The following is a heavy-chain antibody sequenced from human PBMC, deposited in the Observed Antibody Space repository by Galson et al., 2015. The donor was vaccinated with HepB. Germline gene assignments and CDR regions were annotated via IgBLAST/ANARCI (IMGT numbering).Heavy chain of an antibody. Sequence: CAISGDSVSSKSAIWNWIRQSPSRGLEWLGRTYYRSKWSFHYADSVRGRITINPDTSKNQFSLQLNSVTPEDTAMYYCERLDPGGDSWLLNYFDYWGQGTLVTGSP. D-gene: IGHD6-13*01. CDR2: TYYRSKWSF. V-gene: IGHV6-1*01. CDR3: ERLDPGGDSWLLNYFDY. CDR1: GDSVSSKSAI. J-gene: IGHJ4*02.